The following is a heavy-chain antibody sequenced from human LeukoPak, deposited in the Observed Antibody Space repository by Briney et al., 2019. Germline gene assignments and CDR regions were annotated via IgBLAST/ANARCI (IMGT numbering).Heavy chain of an antibody. J-gene: IGHJ4*02. Sequence: GGSLRLSCAASGFTFSSYAMSWVRQAPGKGLEWVSAISGSGGSTYYADSVKGRFTISRDNSKNTLYLQMNSLRAEDTAVYYCAKARIRYYYDSSGYGVDYCGQGTLVTVSS. D-gene: IGHD3-22*01. CDR1: GFTFSSYA. V-gene: IGHV3-23*01. CDR3: AKARIRYYYDSSGYGVDY. CDR2: ISGSGGST.